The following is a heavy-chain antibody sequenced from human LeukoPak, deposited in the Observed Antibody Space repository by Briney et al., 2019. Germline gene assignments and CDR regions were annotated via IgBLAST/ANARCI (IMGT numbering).Heavy chain of an antibody. CDR2: INSDGSST. CDR3: ARGYKGSSYDY. CDR1: GFTFSSYW. Sequence: GGSLRLSCAASGFTFSSYWMHWVRHAPGKGLVWVSRINSDGSSTSYADSVKGRFTISRDNAKNTLYLQMNSLRAEDTAVYYCARGYKGSSYDYWGQGTLVTVSS. J-gene: IGHJ4*02. V-gene: IGHV3-74*01. D-gene: IGHD2-2*01.